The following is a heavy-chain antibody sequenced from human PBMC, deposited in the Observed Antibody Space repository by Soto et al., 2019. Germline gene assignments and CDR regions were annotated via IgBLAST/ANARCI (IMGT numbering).Heavy chain of an antibody. J-gene: IGHJ4*02. CDR2: ISSSGSTI. V-gene: IGHV3-48*03. Sequence: GSLRLSCAASVFTFSSYEMNWVRQAPGKGLEWVSYISSSGSTIYYADSVKGRFTISRDNAKNSLYLQMNSLRAEDTAVYYCARAKYYYDSSGYYYSPFDYWGQGTLVTVSS. CDR1: VFTFSSYE. D-gene: IGHD3-22*01. CDR3: ARAKYYYDSSGYYYSPFDY.